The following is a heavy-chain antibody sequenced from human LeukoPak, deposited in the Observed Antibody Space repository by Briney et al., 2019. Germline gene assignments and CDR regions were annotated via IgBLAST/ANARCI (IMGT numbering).Heavy chain of an antibody. CDR2: MNPNSGNT. V-gene: IGHV1-8*01. J-gene: IGHJ5*02. CDR3: ARGKGEGWNYDFWSGYYKVGFDP. D-gene: IGHD3-3*01. Sequence: GASVKVSCKASGYTFTSYDINWVRQATGQGLEWMGWMNPNSGNTGYAQKFQGRVTMTRNTSISTAYMELSSLRSEDTAVYYCARGKGEGWNYDFWSGYYKVGFDPWGQGTLVTVSS. CDR1: GYTFTSYD.